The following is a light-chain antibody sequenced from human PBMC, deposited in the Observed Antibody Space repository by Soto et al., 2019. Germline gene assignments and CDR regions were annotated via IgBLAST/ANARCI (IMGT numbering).Light chain of an antibody. CDR1: QSISSN. Sequence: IVITQPPATLSVCPGWRSTLSCVASQSISSNLAWYQQKPGQAPRLLMFRTSSRATGFPARFSGSGSGTEFNLTISSLHSEDFGVYYCQQYNNWPRDTFGGGTKVDIK. V-gene: IGKV3-15*01. J-gene: IGKJ4*01. CDR3: QQYNNWPRDT. CDR2: RTS.